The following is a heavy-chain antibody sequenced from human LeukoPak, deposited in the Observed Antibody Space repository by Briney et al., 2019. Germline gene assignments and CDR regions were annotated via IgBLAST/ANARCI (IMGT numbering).Heavy chain of an antibody. Sequence: AAVKVSCKSSGYTFTWYYMHEVRQPTAQGGEWMGCINPNSGGKNDAQKFEGRVTMTRDTSISTAYMELSRLRTDDTAVYYCARDLGIAARPVDNWFDPWGQGTLVTVSS. CDR3: ARDLGIAARPVDNWFDP. CDR1: GYTFTWYY. J-gene: IGHJ5*02. D-gene: IGHD6-6*01. CDR2: INPNSGGK. V-gene: IGHV1-2*02.